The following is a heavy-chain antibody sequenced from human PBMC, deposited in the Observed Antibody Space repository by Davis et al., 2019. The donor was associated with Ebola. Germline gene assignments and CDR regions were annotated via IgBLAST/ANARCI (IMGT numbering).Heavy chain of an antibody. CDR3: ARRIAAAMYYFDY. J-gene: IGHJ4*02. D-gene: IGHD6-13*01. CDR2: IYPGDSGT. CDR1: GYSFTSYW. V-gene: IGHV5-51*01. Sequence: GESLKISCKGSGYSFTSYWIGWVRQMPGKGLEWMGIIYPGDSGTRYSPSFQGQVTISADKSISTAYLQWSSLKASDTAMYYCARRIAAAMYYFDYWGQGTLVTVSS.